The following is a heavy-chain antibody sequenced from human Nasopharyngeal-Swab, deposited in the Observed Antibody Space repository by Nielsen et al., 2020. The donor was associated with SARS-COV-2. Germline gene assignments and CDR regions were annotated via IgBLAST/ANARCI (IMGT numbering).Heavy chain of an antibody. CDR3: AGEGGTQPWNSGSYYWFY. J-gene: IGHJ4*02. CDR1: GYTFTGYY. V-gene: IGHV1-2*02. Sequence: ASVKVSCKASGYTFTGYYMHWVRQAPGQGLEWMGWINPNSGGTNYAQKFQGRVTMTRDTSISTAYMELSRLRSDDTAVYYCAGEGGTQPWNSGSYYWFYWGQGTLVTVSS. CDR2: INPNSGGT. D-gene: IGHD1-26*01.